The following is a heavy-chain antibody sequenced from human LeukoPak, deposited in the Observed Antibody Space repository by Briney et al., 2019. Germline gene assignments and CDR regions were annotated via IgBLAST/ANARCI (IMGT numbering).Heavy chain of an antibody. CDR3: VKDWAGSFDY. CDR2: IRGSGGSP. V-gene: IGHV3-23*01. Sequence: PGGCLRLSCAASGFTFSSCAMSWVRQAPGKGLEWVSAIRGSGGSPSYADSVKGRFTISRDNSKNTLYLQMNSLRAEDTAVYYCVKDWAGSFDYWGQGTLVTVSS. J-gene: IGHJ4*02. CDR1: GFTFSSCA. D-gene: IGHD6-19*01.